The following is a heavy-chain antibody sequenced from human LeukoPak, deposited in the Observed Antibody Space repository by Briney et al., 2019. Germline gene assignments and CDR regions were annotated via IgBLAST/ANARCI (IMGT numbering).Heavy chain of an antibody. Sequence: GGSLRLSCATSGFRFSSYWMSWVRQAPGKGLEWVAYIKTDGSQRLYVDSVDGRFIISRDNANNSLYLQMNNLRGEDTAVYYCASVFFASAAYWGQGTQVTVSS. V-gene: IGHV3-7*01. CDR2: IKTDGSQR. D-gene: IGHD2-15*01. J-gene: IGHJ4*02. CDR1: GFRFSSYW. CDR3: ASVFFASAAY.